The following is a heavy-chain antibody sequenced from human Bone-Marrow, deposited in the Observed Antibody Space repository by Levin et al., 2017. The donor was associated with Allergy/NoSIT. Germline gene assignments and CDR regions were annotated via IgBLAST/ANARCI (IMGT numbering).Heavy chain of an antibody. CDR2: ISSSSGTI. Sequence: GGSLRLSCAASGFTFSSYSMNWVRQAPGKGLEWVSYISSSSGTIYYADSVKGRFTISRDNAKNSLYLQMNSLRAEDTAVYYCANIGTLDYWGQGTLVTVSS. D-gene: IGHD1-1*01. CDR3: ANIGTLDY. J-gene: IGHJ4*02. CDR1: GFTFSSYS. V-gene: IGHV3-48*01.